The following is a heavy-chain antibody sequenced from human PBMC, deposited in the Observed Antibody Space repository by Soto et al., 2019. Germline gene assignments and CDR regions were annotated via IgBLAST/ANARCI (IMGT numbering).Heavy chain of an antibody. CDR2: IYYDGSNK. D-gene: IGHD5-12*01. CDR3: TTATGGYGTIDY. Sequence: GGSLRLSCAASGFIFSVYGMHWVRQAPGKGLEWVAIIYYDGSNKYYSDSAKGRFTISRDNSKNTLFLQMNSLRAEDTAVYYCTTATGGYGTIDYWGQGTLVTGSS. CDR1: GFIFSVYG. V-gene: IGHV3-33*02. J-gene: IGHJ4*02.